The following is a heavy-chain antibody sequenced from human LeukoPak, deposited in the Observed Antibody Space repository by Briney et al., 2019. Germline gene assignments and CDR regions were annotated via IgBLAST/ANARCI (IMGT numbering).Heavy chain of an antibody. CDR3: ARDWNPYYDSSGLIDY. CDR2: ISGSGGRT. V-gene: IGHV3-23*01. D-gene: IGHD3-22*01. J-gene: IGHJ4*02. CDR1: GFTFSSYA. Sequence: GGSLRLSCAASGFTFSSYAMSWVRQAPGKGLEWVSVISGSGGRTYYADSVKGRFTISRDNSKNTLYLQMNSLRAEDTAVYYCARDWNPYYDSSGLIDYWGQGTLVTVSS.